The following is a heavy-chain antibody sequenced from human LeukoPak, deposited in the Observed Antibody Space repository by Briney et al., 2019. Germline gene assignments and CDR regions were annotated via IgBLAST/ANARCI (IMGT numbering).Heavy chain of an antibody. CDR1: GFTFSSYA. Sequence: GGSLRLSCAASGFTFSSYAMSWVRQAPGKGLEWVSAISGSGGSKYYADSVKGRFTISRDNSKNTLYLQMNSLRAEDTAVYYCAKDPSDPLIFGYAFDIWGQGTMVTVSS. J-gene: IGHJ3*02. CDR2: ISGSGGSK. CDR3: AKDPSDPLIFGYAFDI. V-gene: IGHV3-23*01. D-gene: IGHD3/OR15-3a*01.